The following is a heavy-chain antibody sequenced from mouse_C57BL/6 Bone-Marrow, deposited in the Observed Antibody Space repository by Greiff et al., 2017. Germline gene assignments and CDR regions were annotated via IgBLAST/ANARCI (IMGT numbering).Heavy chain of an antibody. Sequence: QVQLQQSGAELVKPGASVTLSCKASGYTFTSYWMHWVKQRPGRGLEWIGRIDPNSGGTKYNEKFKSKATLTADKPSSTAYMQLRSLTSEDSAVYYCTHGNYFYWYFADWGTGTTVTVSS. CDR1: GYTFTSYW. V-gene: IGHV1-72*01. D-gene: IGHD2-1*01. CDR3: THGNYFYWYFAD. CDR2: IDPNSGGT. J-gene: IGHJ1*03.